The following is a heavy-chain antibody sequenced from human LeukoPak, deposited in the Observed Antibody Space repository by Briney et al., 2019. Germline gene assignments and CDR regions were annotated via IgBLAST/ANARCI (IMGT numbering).Heavy chain of an antibody. V-gene: IGHV3-7*01. Sequence: PGGSLRLSCAASTFTSSTYWMTWVRQAPGKGPEFVANINQDGSVKNYVDSVKGRFTISRDNAKNSLYLQMNSLRADDTAVYYCARDPGSSSFDYWGQETPVTVSS. D-gene: IGHD6-13*01. CDR2: INQDGSVK. CDR3: ARDPGSSSFDY. J-gene: IGHJ4*02. CDR1: TFTSSTYW.